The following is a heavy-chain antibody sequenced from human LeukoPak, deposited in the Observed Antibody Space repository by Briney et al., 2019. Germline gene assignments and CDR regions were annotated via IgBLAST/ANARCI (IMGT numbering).Heavy chain of an antibody. J-gene: IGHJ6*03. Sequence: GGSLRLSCAASGFTFSSYWMHWVRQAPGKGLVWVSRINSDGSSTSYADSVKGRFTISRDNAKNTLYLQMNSLRAEDTAVYYCARVSGSYYGYYYYYMDVWGKGTTVTVSS. CDR1: GFTFSSYW. D-gene: IGHD1-26*01. CDR3: ARVSGSYYGYYYYYMDV. V-gene: IGHV3-74*01. CDR2: INSDGSST.